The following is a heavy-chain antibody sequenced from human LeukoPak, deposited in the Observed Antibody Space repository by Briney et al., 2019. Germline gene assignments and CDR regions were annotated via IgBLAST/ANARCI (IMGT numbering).Heavy chain of an antibody. V-gene: IGHV1-69*13. CDR1: GGTFSSYA. J-gene: IGHJ4*02. Sequence: SVKVSCTASGGTFSSYAISWVRQAPGQGLEWMGGIIPIFGTANYAQKFQGRVTITADESTSTAYMELSSLRSEDTAVYYCANLRYSSSWEGGGYFDYWGQGTLVTVSS. CDR2: IIPIFGTA. D-gene: IGHD6-13*01. CDR3: ANLRYSSSWEGGGYFDY.